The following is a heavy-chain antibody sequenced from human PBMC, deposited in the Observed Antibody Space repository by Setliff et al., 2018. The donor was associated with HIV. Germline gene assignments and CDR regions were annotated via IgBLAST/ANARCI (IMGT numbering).Heavy chain of an antibody. D-gene: IGHD1-1*01. V-gene: IGHV1-2*06. CDR2: INPNPGGT. Sequence: SVKDSCKAAGYTFIGYFLHWVRQSPGQGLVWMGRINPNPGGTNYAQKSTGRVTMTRDTSISTAYMEMSRLRSDETAVYYFERDPGPLGGWNDQLALFDYWGQGALVTVSS. CDR3: ERDPGPLGGWNDQLALFDY. CDR1: GYTFIGYF. J-gene: IGHJ4*02.